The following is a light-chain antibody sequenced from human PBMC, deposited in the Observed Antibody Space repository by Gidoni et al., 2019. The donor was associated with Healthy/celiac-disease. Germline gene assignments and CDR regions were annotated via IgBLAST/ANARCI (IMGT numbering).Light chain of an antibody. CDR2: KAS. CDR3: QQYNSYWT. Sequence: DIQMTQSPSTLSASVGDRVTITCRANQSISSYLAWYQQKPGKAPKLLIYKASSLESGVPSRFSGSGSGTEFTLTISSLQPDDFATYYCQQYNSYWTFGQGTKVEIK. J-gene: IGKJ1*01. V-gene: IGKV1-5*03. CDR1: QSISSY.